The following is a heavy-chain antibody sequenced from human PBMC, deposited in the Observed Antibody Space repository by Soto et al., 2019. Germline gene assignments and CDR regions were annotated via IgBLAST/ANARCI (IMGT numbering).Heavy chain of an antibody. CDR2: INPSGGST. Sequence: ASVKVSCKASGYTFTSYYMHWVRQAPGQGLEWMGIINPSGGSTSYAQKFQGGVTMTRDTSTSTVYMELSSLRSEDTAVYYCARDKDYYDSSGYYFDYWGQGALVTVSS. D-gene: IGHD3-22*01. CDR1: GYTFTSYY. J-gene: IGHJ4*02. CDR3: ARDKDYYDSSGYYFDY. V-gene: IGHV1-46*01.